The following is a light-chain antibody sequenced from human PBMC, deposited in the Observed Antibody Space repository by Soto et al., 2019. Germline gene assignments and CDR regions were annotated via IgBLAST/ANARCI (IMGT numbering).Light chain of an antibody. Sequence: QSVLTQPTSVSAAPGQQVTISCSGSSSNIGKNYVSWYQQIPGTAPKLLIYDNSQRPSGIPDRFSGSKSGTSATLGITGLQTGDEADYYCGTWDDSLDSGILGGGTKLTVL. CDR1: SSNIGKNY. CDR2: DNS. V-gene: IGLV1-51*01. CDR3: GTWDDSLDSGI. J-gene: IGLJ2*01.